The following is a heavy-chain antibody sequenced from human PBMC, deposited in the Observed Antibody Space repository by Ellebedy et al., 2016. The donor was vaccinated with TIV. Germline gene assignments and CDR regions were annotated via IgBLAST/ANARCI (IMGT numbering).Heavy chain of an antibody. CDR2: IDPSDSYT. CDR3: ARRSDYDSFASGY. V-gene: IGHV5-10-1*01. CDR1: GYNFTGYW. Sequence: GESLKISXEGSGYNFTGYWISCVRQMAGKGLEWLGRIDPSDSYTNYSPSFQGHVTISLDKSISTAYLQWSSLRASDTAMYYCARRSDYDSFASGYWGQGTLVTVSS. J-gene: IGHJ4*02. D-gene: IGHD3-16*01.